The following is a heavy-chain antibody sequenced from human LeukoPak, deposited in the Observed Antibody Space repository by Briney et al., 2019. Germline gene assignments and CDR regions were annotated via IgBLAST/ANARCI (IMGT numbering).Heavy chain of an antibody. CDR3: AKALDCYPSALFDY. D-gene: IGHD2-21*02. J-gene: IGHJ4*02. CDR2: INSGATT. Sequence: PGGSLRLSCAASGFSFSNYAMNWVRQAPGKGLEWVSSINSGATTYYADSVKGRFTISRDNSNNTLYLQMSSLRAEDTAVYYCAKALDCYPSALFDYWGQGTLVTVSS. CDR1: GFSFSNYA. V-gene: IGHV3-23*01.